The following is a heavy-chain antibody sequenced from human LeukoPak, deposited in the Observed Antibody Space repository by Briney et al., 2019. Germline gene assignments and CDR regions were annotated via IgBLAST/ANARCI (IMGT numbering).Heavy chain of an antibody. V-gene: IGHV3-9*01. D-gene: IGHD3-10*01. CDR3: AKVGNPYYYGSGSYQDY. J-gene: IGHJ4*02. CDR1: GFTFDDYA. CDR2: ISWNSGSI. Sequence: PGGSLRLSCAASGFTFDDYAMHWVRQAPGKGLKWVSGISWNSGSIGYADSVKGRFTISRDNAKNSLYLQMNSLRAEDTALYYCAKVGNPYYYGSGSYQDYWGQGTLVTVSS.